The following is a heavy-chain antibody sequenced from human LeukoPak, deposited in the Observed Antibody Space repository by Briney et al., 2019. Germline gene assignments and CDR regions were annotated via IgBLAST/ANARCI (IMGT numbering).Heavy chain of an antibody. CDR1: GGSTSSNS. V-gene: IGHV4-59*08. CDR3: VGAKQWLSFDI. CDR2: YYNSGST. J-gene: IGHJ3*02. Sequence: SETLSLTCTVSGGSTSSNSWSWMRQPPGKGLEWIGTYYNSGSTNYNPSLKSRATISVDTSKNQFSLKLSSVTAADTAVYYCVGAKQWLSFDIWGQGTMVTVSS. D-gene: IGHD3-22*01.